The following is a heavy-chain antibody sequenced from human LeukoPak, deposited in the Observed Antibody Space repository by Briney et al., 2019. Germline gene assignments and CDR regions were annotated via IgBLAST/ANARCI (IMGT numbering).Heavy chain of an antibody. CDR2: VFHGGTT. V-gene: IGHV4-38-2*01. CDR3: ARLGFCNGGNCPDY. CDR1: GYSVSSGYY. D-gene: IGHD2-15*01. Sequence: SETLSLTCAVSGYSVSSGYYWGWIRQAPRKGLEWIGNVFHGGTTHSNPTLKSRVTVSLDTSKNQFSLKLRSVTAEDTAVYFCARLGFCNGGNCPDYWGQGILVTVSS. J-gene: IGHJ4*02.